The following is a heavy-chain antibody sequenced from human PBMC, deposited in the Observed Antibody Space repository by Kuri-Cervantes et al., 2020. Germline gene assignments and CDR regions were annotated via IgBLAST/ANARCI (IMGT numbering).Heavy chain of an antibody. J-gene: IGHJ4*02. CDR2: IKQGGSEK. CDR3: AKDMDSYGGPFDY. D-gene: IGHD5-18*01. V-gene: IGHV3-7*01. CDR1: GFTFSSYW. Sequence: GESLKISCAASGFTFSSYWMSWVRQAPGKGLEWVANIKQGGSEKYYVDSVKGRFTISRDNAKNSLYLQMNSLRAEDTAVYYCAKDMDSYGGPFDYWGQGTLVTVSS.